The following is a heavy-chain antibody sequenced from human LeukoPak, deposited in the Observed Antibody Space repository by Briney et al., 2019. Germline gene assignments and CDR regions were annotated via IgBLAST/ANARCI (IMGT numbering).Heavy chain of an antibody. D-gene: IGHD1-7*01. V-gene: IGHV3-23*01. CDR3: VRDGNLYYFDY. CDR1: EFSFGSYA. Sequence: PGGFLRLSCAASEFSFGSYATGWVRQAPGMGLECVSTISGGGHNTYYADSVKGRFTISRDNSKNTLYLQMNSLRAEDTAVYYCVRDGNLYYFDYWGQGTLVTVSS. J-gene: IGHJ4*02. CDR2: ISGGGHNT.